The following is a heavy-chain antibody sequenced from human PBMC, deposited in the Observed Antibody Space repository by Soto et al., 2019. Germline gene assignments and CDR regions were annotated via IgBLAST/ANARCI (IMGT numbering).Heavy chain of an antibody. D-gene: IGHD3-22*01. CDR2: IWYDGSNK. CDR1: GFTFSSYG. J-gene: IGHJ4*02. Sequence: GGSLRLSCAASGFTFSSYGMHWVRQAPGKGLEWVAVIWYDGSNKYYADSVKGRFTISRDNSKNTLYLQMNSLRAEDTAVYYCARTFQNYYDSSGYWYYFDYWGQGTLVTVSS. V-gene: IGHV3-33*01. CDR3: ARTFQNYYDSSGYWYYFDY.